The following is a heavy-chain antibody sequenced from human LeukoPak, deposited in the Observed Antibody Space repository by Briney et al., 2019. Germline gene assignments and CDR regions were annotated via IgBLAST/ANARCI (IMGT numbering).Heavy chain of an antibody. Sequence: SETLSVTCTVSGGSINNFYWSWIRQPAGKGLEWSWRISATGGTNYNPSLKSRVTMSVATSKTPYSLTVTSVTAEETAVYSCARASYSDHSVCHTIAWFAPWGQGALVTVSS. CDR2: ISATGGT. J-gene: IGHJ5*02. V-gene: IGHV4-4*07. D-gene: IGHD2-2*02. CDR1: GGSINNFY. CDR3: ARASYSDHSVCHTIAWFAP.